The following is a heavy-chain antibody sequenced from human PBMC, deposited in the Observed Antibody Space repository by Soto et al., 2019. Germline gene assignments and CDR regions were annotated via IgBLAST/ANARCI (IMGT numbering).Heavy chain of an antibody. Sequence: SETLSLTCAVYGGSFIGYYWSWIRQPPWKGLEWIGEINHSGSTNYNPSLKSRVTMSVDTSKNQFSLRLNSVTAADTAMYYCARGDYGDKGDHWGQGTLVTVSS. D-gene: IGHD4-17*01. J-gene: IGHJ4*02. CDR2: INHSGST. CDR1: GGSFIGYY. CDR3: ARGDYGDKGDH. V-gene: IGHV4-34*01.